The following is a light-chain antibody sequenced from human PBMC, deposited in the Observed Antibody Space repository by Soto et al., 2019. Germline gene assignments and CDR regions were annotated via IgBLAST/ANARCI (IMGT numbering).Light chain of an antibody. Sequence: QAVVTQEPSLTVSPGGTVTLTCGSSTGAVTSAHSPYWFQQKPGQAPTTLIYDASKKNSWTPARFSGFLLGGKAALTLSGAQPEDEAEYYCLLSYSGPRVFGGGTKLTVL. CDR1: TGAVTSAHS. CDR3: LLSYSGPRV. J-gene: IGLJ2*01. V-gene: IGLV7-46*01. CDR2: DAS.